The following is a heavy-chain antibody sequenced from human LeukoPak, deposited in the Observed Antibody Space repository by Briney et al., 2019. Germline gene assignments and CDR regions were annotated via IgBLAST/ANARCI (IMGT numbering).Heavy chain of an antibody. V-gene: IGHV3-30-3*01. CDR2: ISYDGSNK. CDR3: AREAGYYGSGSDPSALFQH. CDR1: GFTFSSYA. J-gene: IGHJ1*01. D-gene: IGHD3-10*01. Sequence: PEGSLRLSCAASGFTFSSYAMHWVRQAPGKGLEWVAVISYDGSNKYYADSVKGRFTISRDNSKNTLYLQMNSLRAEDTAVYYCAREAGYYGSGSDPSALFQHWGQGTLVTVSS.